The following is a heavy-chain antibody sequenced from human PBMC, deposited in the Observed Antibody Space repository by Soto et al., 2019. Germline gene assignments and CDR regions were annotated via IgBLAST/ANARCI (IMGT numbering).Heavy chain of an antibody. J-gene: IGHJ3*02. V-gene: IGHV3-7*01. CDR2: IKQDGSEK. D-gene: IGHD6-19*01. CDR3: ARDSEQWLVNAFDI. CDR1: GFTFSSYW. Sequence: GGSLRLSCAASGFTFSSYWMSWVRQAPGKGLEWVANIKQDGSEKYYVDSVKGRFTISRDNAKNSLYLQMNSLRAEDTAVYYCARDSEQWLVNAFDIWGQGTMVTVSS.